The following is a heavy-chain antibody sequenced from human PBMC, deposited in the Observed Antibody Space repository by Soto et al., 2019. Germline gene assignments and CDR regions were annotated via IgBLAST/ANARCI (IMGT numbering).Heavy chain of an antibody. Sequence: ASVKVSCKASGYTFTSYGISWVRQAPGQGLEWMGWISAYNGNTNYAQKLQGRVTMTTDTSTSTAYMELRSLRSDDTAVYYCARSGGVADSHCSSTSCYPIDFPGQGILVTVSS. CDR3: ARSGGVADSHCSSTSCYPIDF. CDR2: ISAYNGNT. J-gene: IGHJ4*02. D-gene: IGHD2-2*01. V-gene: IGHV1-18*01. CDR1: GYTFTSYG.